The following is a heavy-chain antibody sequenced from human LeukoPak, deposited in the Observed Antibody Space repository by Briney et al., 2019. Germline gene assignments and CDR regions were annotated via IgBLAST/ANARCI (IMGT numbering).Heavy chain of an antibody. CDR3: ARAQVNRHYYYYGMDV. Sequence: PGGSLRLSCAASGFTFSSYSMNWVRQAPGKGLEWVSYISSSSSTIYYADSVKGRFTISRDNSKNTLYLQMNSLRAEDTAVYYCARAQVNRHYYYYGMDVWGQGTTVTVSS. V-gene: IGHV3-48*01. CDR1: GFTFSSYS. CDR2: ISSSSSTI. J-gene: IGHJ6*02. D-gene: IGHD1-14*01.